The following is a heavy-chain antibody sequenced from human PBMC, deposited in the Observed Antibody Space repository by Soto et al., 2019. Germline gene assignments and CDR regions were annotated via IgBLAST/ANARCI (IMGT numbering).Heavy chain of an antibody. Sequence: QVQLQQWGAGLLKPSETLSLTCAVYGGSFSGYDWSWIRQPPGTGLEWIGEINHSGSSNYNPSLTSRVTITVDTSKNQFSLKLTSVTAADTAVYYCARDKITGVFDYWGQGTVVTVSS. CDR2: INHSGSS. V-gene: IGHV4-34*01. CDR3: ARDKITGVFDY. D-gene: IGHD2-8*02. J-gene: IGHJ4*02. CDR1: GGSFSGYD.